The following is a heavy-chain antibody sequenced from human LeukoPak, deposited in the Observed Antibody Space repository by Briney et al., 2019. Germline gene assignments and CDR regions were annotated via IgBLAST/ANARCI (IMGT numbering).Heavy chain of an antibody. Sequence: AGGSLRLSCAASGFTFSSYSMNWVRQAPGKGLEWVSSISSSSGYIYYADSVKGRFTISRDNAKNSLYLQMNSLRAEDTAVYYCARGSRITGTSAFDIWGQGTMVTVSS. J-gene: IGHJ3*02. CDR3: ARGSRITGTSAFDI. D-gene: IGHD1-7*01. CDR1: GFTFSSYS. V-gene: IGHV3-21*01. CDR2: ISSSSGYI.